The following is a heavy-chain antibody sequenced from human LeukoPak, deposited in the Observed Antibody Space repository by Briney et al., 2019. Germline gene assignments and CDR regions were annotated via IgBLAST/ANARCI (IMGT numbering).Heavy chain of an antibody. J-gene: IGHJ5*02. Sequence: ASVKVSCKASGYTYSSYGISWVRQAPGQGLEWMGWINPNSGGTNYAQKFQGRVTMTRDTSISTAYMELSRLRSDDTAVYYCARVSGGYLNWFDPWGQGTLVTVSS. CDR2: INPNSGGT. CDR1: GYTYSSYG. D-gene: IGHD1-26*01. V-gene: IGHV1-2*02. CDR3: ARVSGGYLNWFDP.